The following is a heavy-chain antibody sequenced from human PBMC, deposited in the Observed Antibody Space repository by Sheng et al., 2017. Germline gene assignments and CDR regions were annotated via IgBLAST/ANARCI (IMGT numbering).Heavy chain of an antibody. J-gene: IGHJ4*02. CDR1: GGSFSGYY. Sequence: QVQLQQWGAGLLKPSETLSLTCAVYGGSFSGYYWSWIRQPPGKGLEWIGEINHSGSTNYNPSLKSRVTISVDTSKNQFSLKLSSVTAADTAVYYCARGRGEEYYDSSGYTDYWGQGTLVTVSS. CDR3: ARGRGEEYYDSSGYTDY. V-gene: IGHV4-34*01. CDR2: INHSGST. D-gene: IGHD3-22*01.